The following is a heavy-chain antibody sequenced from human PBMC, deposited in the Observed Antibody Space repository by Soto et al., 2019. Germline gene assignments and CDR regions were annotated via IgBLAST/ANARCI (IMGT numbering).Heavy chain of an antibody. CDR1: GFTLTNAW. V-gene: IGHV3-15*07. CDR2: VKSKTDGETT. D-gene: IGHD5-12*01. CDR3: TTSAGARGYRY. Sequence: ESGGGLVEPGGSLRVSCGASGFTLTNAWMTWVRQAPGKGLEWVGRVKSKTDGETTDYSAPVKGRFSISRDDSKNMVYLQMNSLKTEDTAVYYCTTSAGARGYRYWCQGTLVTVSS. J-gene: IGHJ4*02.